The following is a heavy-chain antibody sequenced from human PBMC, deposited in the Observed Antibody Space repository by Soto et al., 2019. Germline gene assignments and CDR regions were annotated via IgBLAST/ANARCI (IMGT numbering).Heavy chain of an antibody. Sequence: PGGSLRLSCTASGFTFGDYAMSWVRQAPGKGLEWVGFIRSKAYGGTTEYAASVKGRFTISRDDSKSIAYLQMNSLKTEDTAVYYCTRDLIAVAGTWVWYYGMDVWGQGT. J-gene: IGHJ6*02. CDR1: GFTFGDYA. CDR3: TRDLIAVAGTWVWYYGMDV. D-gene: IGHD6-19*01. V-gene: IGHV3-49*04. CDR2: IRSKAYGGTT.